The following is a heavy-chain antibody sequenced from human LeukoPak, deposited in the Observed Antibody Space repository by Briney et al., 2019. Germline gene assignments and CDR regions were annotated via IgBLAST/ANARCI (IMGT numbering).Heavy chain of an antibody. J-gene: IGHJ4*02. V-gene: IGHV1-2*02. Sequence: GASVKVSCKASGYIFTDYYIQWVRPALGQGLERMGWINTYSGGTDYAQKFQGRVTMTRDTSISTAYMELSRLRSDDTAVYYCARDYHGGSGTQHYWGQGTLVTVSS. CDR2: INTYSGGT. CDR1: GYIFTDYY. D-gene: IGHD3-10*01. CDR3: ARDYHGGSGTQHY.